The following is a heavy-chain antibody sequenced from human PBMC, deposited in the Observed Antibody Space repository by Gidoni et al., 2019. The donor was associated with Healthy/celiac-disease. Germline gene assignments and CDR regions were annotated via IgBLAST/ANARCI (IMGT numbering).Heavy chain of an antibody. V-gene: IGHV4-30-4*01. CDR3: ARVGVRGVIPQTDYYYYMDV. CDR1: GGSISSGDYY. J-gene: IGHJ6*03. D-gene: IGHD3-10*01. Sequence: QVQLQESGPGLVKPSQTLSLTCTVSGGSISSGDYYWSWIRQPPGKGLEGIGYIYYSGSTYYNPSLKSRVTISVDTSKNQFSRKLSSVTAADTAVYYCARVGVRGVIPQTDYYYYMDVWGKGTTVTVSS. CDR2: IYYSGST.